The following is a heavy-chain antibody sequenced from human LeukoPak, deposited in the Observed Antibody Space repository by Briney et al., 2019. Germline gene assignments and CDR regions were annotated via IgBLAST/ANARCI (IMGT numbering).Heavy chain of an antibody. V-gene: IGHV1-69*04. Sequence: GSSVKVSCKASGGTFSSYAISWVRQAPGQGLEGMGRIIPILGIANYAQKFQGRVTITADKSTSTAYMELSSLRSEDTAVYYCARCAPPRYCSGGSCPCDAFDIWGQGTMVTVSS. D-gene: IGHD2-15*01. J-gene: IGHJ3*02. CDR2: IIPILGIA. CDR1: GGTFSSYA. CDR3: ARCAPPRYCSGGSCPCDAFDI.